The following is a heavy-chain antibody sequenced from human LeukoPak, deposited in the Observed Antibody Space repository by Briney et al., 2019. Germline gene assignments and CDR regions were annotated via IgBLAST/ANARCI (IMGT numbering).Heavy chain of an antibody. CDR2: ISSSGSTI. CDR3: ARSTRGIVVVPAADAFDI. V-gene: IGHV3-48*04. CDR1: GFTFSSYS. D-gene: IGHD2-2*01. J-gene: IGHJ3*02. Sequence: GGSLRLSCAASGFTFSSYSMNWVRQAPGKGLEWVSYISSSGSTIYYADSVKGRFTISRDNAKNSLYLQMNSLRAEDTAVYYCARSTRGIVVVPAADAFDIWGQGTMVTVSS.